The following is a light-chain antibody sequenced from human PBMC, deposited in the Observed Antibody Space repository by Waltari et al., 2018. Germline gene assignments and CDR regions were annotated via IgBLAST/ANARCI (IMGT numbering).Light chain of an antibody. J-gene: IGKJ5*01. CDR3: QQYGTLPVT. Sequence: EILLTQSPGTLSLSPGETATLSCRASQNVDNNYVAWYQQKTGQPPKLLIYGASGRGSGIPDRFRGSGSGTDFTLTISRLEPEDFVVYHCQQYGTLPVTFGQGTRLEIK. V-gene: IGKV3-20*01. CDR2: GAS. CDR1: QNVDNNY.